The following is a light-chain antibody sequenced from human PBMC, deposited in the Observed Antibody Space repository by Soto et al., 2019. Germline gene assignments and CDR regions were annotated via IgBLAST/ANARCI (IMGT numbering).Light chain of an antibody. Sequence: DIQMNHSPSTLSASVGDRVTMTFRASQSISSWLAWYQQKPGKAPKLLIYKASSLESGVPSRFSGSGSGTEFTLTISSLQPDDFATYYCQQYNSYSRTFGQGTKVDI. CDR2: KAS. CDR3: QQYNSYSRT. J-gene: IGKJ1*01. V-gene: IGKV1-5*03. CDR1: QSISSW.